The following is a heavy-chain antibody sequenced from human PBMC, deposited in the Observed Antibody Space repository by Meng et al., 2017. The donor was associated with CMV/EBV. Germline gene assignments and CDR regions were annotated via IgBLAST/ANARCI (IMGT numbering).Heavy chain of an antibody. Sequence: ASVKVSCKASGYTFTSYYMHWVRQAPGQGLEWMGIINPSGGSTSYAQKFQGRVTMTRDTSTSTVYMELSSLGSEDTAVYYCARGFGYYSPRSYNWFDPWGQGTLVTVSS. CDR3: ARGFGYYSPRSYNWFDP. CDR2: INPSGGST. D-gene: IGHD3-22*01. J-gene: IGHJ5*02. CDR1: GYTFTSYY. V-gene: IGHV1-46*01.